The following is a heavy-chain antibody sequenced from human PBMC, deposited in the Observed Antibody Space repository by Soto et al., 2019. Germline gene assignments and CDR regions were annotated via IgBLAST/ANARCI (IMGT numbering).Heavy chain of an antibody. CDR2: INHSGST. D-gene: IGHD1-26*01. J-gene: IGHJ4*02. CDR1: GGSFSGYY. Sequence: SETLSLTCAVYGGSFSGYYWSWIRQPPGKGLEWIGEINHSGSTNYNPSLKSRVTISVDTSKNQFSLKLSSVTAADTAVYYCARGVGSSPPRYWGRGTLVTVSS. CDR3: ARGVGSSPPRY. V-gene: IGHV4-34*01.